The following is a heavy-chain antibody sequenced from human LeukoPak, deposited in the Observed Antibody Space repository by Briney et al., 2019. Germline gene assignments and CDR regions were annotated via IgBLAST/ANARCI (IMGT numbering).Heavy chain of an antibody. CDR2: IYYSGST. Sequence: SETLSLTCTVSGGSISSSSYYWGWIRQPPGKGLEWIGSIYYSGSTYYNPSLKSRVTISVDTSKNQFSLKLSSVTAADTAVYYCARGGHCSGGSCYGSFDIWGQGTMVTVSS. CDR1: GGSISSSSYY. CDR3: ARGGHCSGGSCYGSFDI. V-gene: IGHV4-39*01. D-gene: IGHD2-15*01. J-gene: IGHJ3*02.